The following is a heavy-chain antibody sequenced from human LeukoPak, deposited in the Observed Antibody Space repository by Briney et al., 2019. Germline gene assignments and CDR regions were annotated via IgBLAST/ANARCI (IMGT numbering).Heavy chain of an antibody. CDR3: AREHFDTSGYYSRFDN. CDR2: SAGSGGST. V-gene: IGHV3-23*01. D-gene: IGHD3-22*01. CDR1: GFTFPRHA. J-gene: IGHJ4*02. Sequence: PGGSLRLSCAAAGFTFPRHAMSWVRQAPGKGLEWVASSAGSGGSTHYADSVKGRFTISRDNSQHTVYLHMNSLRADDTAVYYCAREHFDTSGYYSRFDNWGQGILVTVSS.